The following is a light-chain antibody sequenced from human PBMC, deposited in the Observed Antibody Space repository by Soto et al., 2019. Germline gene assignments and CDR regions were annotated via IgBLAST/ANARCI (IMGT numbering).Light chain of an antibody. CDR2: GAS. CDR1: QTISSN. V-gene: IGKV3-15*01. CDR3: QQYNNWPPFT. J-gene: IGKJ3*01. Sequence: EILLTQSPGALAVSPGERATLSCRASQTISSNLAWYQQKPGQTPRLLIYGASTRAAGIPARFSGSGSGTDFTLTITSLQSEDFAVYYCQQYNNWPPFTFGPGTKVDIK.